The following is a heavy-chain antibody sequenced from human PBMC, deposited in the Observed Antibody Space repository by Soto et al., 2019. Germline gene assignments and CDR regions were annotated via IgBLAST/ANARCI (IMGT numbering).Heavy chain of an antibody. J-gene: IGHJ4*02. D-gene: IGHD6-25*01. V-gene: IGHV1-46*01. Sequence: QVQLVQSGAEVRKPGASVKVSCKASGYRFSNFYMQWVRQAPGQGLEWVGIINPRGGGTSYAQKFQGRVSLITDTSTSTAYMDLNSLTSEDTAVYYCASSGIAAAGAEYWGQGTLVIVST. CDR3: ASSGIAAAGAEY. CDR2: INPRGGGT. CDR1: GYRFSNFY.